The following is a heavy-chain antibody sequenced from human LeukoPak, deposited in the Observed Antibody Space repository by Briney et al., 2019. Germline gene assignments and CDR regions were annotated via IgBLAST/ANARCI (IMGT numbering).Heavy chain of an antibody. CDR1: GGSFTKHQ. CDR3: ARETSLAGFASGLGFNY. D-gene: IGHD6-19*01. J-gene: IGHJ4*02. Sequence: SEILSLTCAVYGGSFTKHQWSWIRQPPGKGLEWIGAINDGGSTNYNPSLKSRVTISVDTSKNQFSLMLTSVTAADTATYYCARETSLAGFASGLGFNYWGQGILVTVSS. V-gene: IGHV4-34*01. CDR2: INDGGST.